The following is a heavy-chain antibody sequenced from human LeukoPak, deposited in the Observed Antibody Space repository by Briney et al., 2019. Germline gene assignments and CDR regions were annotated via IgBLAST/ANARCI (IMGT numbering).Heavy chain of an antibody. D-gene: IGHD1-26*01. J-gene: IGHJ4*02. CDR1: GGSISSGGYS. CDR2: IYHSGST. V-gene: IGHV4-30-2*01. CDR3: ARIVGATGYYFDY. Sequence: SQTLSLTCAVSGGSISSGGYSWSWIRQPPGKGLEWIGYIYHSGSTYYNPSLKSRVTISVDRSKNQFSLKLSSVTAADTAVYCCARIVGATGYYFDYWGQGTLVTVSS.